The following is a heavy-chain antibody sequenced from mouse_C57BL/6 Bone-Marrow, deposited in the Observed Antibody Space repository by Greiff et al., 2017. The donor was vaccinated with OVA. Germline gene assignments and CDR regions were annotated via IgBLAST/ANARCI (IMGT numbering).Heavy chain of an antibody. CDR3: ARLTIGDYDVLCMDY. Sequence: EVKLVESGPGLAKPSQTLSLTCSVTGYSITSDYWNWIRKFPGNKLAYMGYISYSGSTYYNPSLKSRISITRDTSKNQYYLQLNSVTTEDTATYYCARLTIGDYDVLCMDYWGQGTSVTVST. CDR2: ISYSGST. D-gene: IGHD2-4*01. CDR1: GYSITSDY. V-gene: IGHV3-8*01. J-gene: IGHJ4*01.